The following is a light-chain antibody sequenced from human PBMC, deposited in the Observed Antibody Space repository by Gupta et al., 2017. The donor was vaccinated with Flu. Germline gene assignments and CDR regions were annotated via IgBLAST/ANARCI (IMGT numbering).Light chain of an antibody. CDR2: GAS. J-gene: IGKJ1*01. CDR1: QSVSSTF. CDR3: QQYRRSPRT. Sequence: EIVLTQSPGTLSLSPGEGATLSCRASQSVSSTFLAWYQQKPGQAPRLLIFGASSRATGVPDRFSGSGSGTDFTLTISRLEPEDFAVYYCQQYRRSPRTFGQGTKVEIK. V-gene: IGKV3-20*01.